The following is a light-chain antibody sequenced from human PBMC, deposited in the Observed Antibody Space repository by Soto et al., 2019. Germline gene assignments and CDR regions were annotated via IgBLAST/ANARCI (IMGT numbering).Light chain of an antibody. V-gene: IGLV1-44*01. CDR3: SSWDDSLSGHVV. CDR1: TSNIGGNT. J-gene: IGLJ2*01. CDR2: NNN. Sequence: QSVLTQPPSASGTPGQRVTISCSGSTSNIGGNTVNWYQQLPGTAPKLLIYNNNQRPSGVPDRFSGSKSGTSASLAITGLQSEDEADYYCSSWDDSLSGHVVFGGGTQLTVL.